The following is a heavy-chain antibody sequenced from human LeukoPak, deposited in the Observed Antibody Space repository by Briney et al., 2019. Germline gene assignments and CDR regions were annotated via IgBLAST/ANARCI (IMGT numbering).Heavy chain of an antibody. Sequence: EASVKVSCKASGYTFTGYYMHWVRQAPGQGLEWMGRINPNSGGTNYAQKFQGRVTMTRDTSISTAYMELSRLRSDDTAVYYCAREPGYYDSSGYSDYWGQGTLVTVSS. CDR2: INPNSGGT. V-gene: IGHV1-2*06. CDR1: GYTFTGYY. D-gene: IGHD3-22*01. J-gene: IGHJ4*02. CDR3: AREPGYYDSSGYSDY.